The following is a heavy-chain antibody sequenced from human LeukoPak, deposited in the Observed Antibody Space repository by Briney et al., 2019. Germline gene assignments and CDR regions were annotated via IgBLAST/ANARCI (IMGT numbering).Heavy chain of an antibody. CDR3: AYPYGSGSYRRYYYYGMDV. D-gene: IGHD3-10*01. Sequence: GGSLRLPCAASGFTFSSYAMSWVRQAPGKGLEWVSAISGSGGSTYYADSVKGRFTISRDNSKNTLYLQMNSLRAEDTAVYYCAYPYGSGSYRRYYYYGMDVWGQGTTVTVSS. CDR2: ISGSGGST. V-gene: IGHV3-23*01. J-gene: IGHJ6*02. CDR1: GFTFSSYA.